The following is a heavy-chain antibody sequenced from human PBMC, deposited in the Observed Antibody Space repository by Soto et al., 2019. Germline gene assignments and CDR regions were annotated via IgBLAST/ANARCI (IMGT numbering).Heavy chain of an antibody. CDR1: GFTFSSYS. Sequence: PGGSLRLSCAASGFTFSSYSMNWVRQAPGKELEWVSSISSSSSYIYYADSVKGRFTISRDNAKNSLYLQMSSLRAEDTAVYYCARVAGYSGYVDYWGQGTLVTVSS. V-gene: IGHV3-21*01. J-gene: IGHJ4*02. CDR3: ARVAGYSGYVDY. CDR2: ISSSSSYI. D-gene: IGHD5-12*01.